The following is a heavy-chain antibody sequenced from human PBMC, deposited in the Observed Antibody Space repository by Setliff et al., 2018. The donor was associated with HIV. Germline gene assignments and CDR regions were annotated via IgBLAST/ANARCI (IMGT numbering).Heavy chain of an antibody. CDR2: LRTGTGDT. J-gene: IGHJ4*02. CDR1: GYTFTSYS. Sequence: ASVKVSCKASGYTFTSYSMHWVRQAPGQRLEWMGWLRTGTGDTSYSVKFQGRLTITRDTSANTAYVELSNLRSEDTAVYYCVRRATAAEVFDYWGQGTLVTVSS. V-gene: IGHV1-3*04. CDR3: VRRATAAEVFDY. D-gene: IGHD6-13*01.